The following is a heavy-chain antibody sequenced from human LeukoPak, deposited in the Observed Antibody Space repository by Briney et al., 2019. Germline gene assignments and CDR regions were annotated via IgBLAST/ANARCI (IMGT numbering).Heavy chain of an antibody. CDR3: TRVHPTVSYYYGSGIVGD. CDR1: GLPSVNYC. J-gene: IGHJ4*02. V-gene: IGHV3-49*03. Sequence: GGSLRLSCSASGLPSVNYCMQWICRAPGKGLEWVGFTKNKANRGTTKYAASVTGRSTISRDDSKSIAYLQMNSLKTEDTAVYYCTRVHPTVSYYYGSGIVGDWGQGTLVTVSS. CDR2: TKNKANRGTT. D-gene: IGHD3-10*01.